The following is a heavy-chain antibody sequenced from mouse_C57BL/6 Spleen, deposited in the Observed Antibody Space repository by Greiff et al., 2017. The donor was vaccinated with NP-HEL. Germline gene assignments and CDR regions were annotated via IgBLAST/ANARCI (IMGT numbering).Heavy chain of an antibody. V-gene: IGHV1-54*01. D-gene: IGHD1-1*01. CDR3: ARREIYYYGSSFY. Sequence: VQLQQSGAELVRPGTSVKVSCKASGYAFTNYLIEWVKQRPGQGLESIGVINPGSGGTNYNEKFKGKATLTADKSSSTAYMQLSSLTSEDSAVYFCARREIYYYGSSFYWGQGTLVTVSA. CDR2: INPGSGGT. J-gene: IGHJ3*01. CDR1: GYAFTNYL.